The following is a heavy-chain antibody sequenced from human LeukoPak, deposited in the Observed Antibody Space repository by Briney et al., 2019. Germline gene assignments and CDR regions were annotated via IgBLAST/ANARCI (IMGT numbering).Heavy chain of an antibody. CDR3: ARGYSNYYFDF. CDR2: ISSSGSTI. V-gene: IGHV3-11*01. Sequence: KPGGSLRLSCAASGFTFSDYYMSWIRQAPGKGLEWISYISSSGSTIYNADSVKGRFTISRDSAKNSLYLQMNSPRAEDTAVYYCARGYSNYYFDFWGQGTLVTVSS. D-gene: IGHD6-13*01. CDR1: GFTFSDYY. J-gene: IGHJ4*02.